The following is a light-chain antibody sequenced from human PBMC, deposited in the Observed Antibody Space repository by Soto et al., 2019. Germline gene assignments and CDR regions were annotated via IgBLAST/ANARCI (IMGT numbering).Light chain of an antibody. Sequence: EIVMTQSPATLSVSPGERATISCRASQSVSSNLAWYQKKPGQAPRLLIYGASTRATGIPARFSGSGSATEFTLTISSLQSGDFAVYYCQQYNIWPPWTFGQGTKVEIK. CDR1: QSVSSN. J-gene: IGKJ1*01. CDR3: QQYNIWPPWT. V-gene: IGKV3-15*01. CDR2: GAS.